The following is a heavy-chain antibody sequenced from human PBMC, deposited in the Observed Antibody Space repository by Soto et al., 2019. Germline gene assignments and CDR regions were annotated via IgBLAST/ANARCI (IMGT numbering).Heavy chain of an antibody. CDR2: INPSGGST. CDR3: ARPRSRGYSFDY. D-gene: IGHD3-22*01. V-gene: IGHV1-46*01. CDR1: GYTFTSYY. J-gene: IGHJ4*02. Sequence: GASVKVSCKASGYTFTSYYMHWVRQAPGQGLEWMGIINPSGGSTSYAQKFQGRVTMTKDTSTSTVYMELRSLRSEDTAVYYCARPRSRGYSFDYWGQGTLVTVSS.